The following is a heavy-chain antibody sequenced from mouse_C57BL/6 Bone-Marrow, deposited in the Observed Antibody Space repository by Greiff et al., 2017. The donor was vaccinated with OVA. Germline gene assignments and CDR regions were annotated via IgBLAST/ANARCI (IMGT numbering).Heavy chain of an antibody. V-gene: IGHV5-4*03. J-gene: IGHJ4*01. CDR2: ISDGGSYT. CDR3: ARAYYSNLYAMDY. D-gene: IGHD2-5*01. Sequence: EVKLVESGGGLVKPGGSLKLSYAASGFTFSSYAMSWVRQTPEKRLEWVATISDGGSYTYYPDNVKGRFTISRDNAKNNLYLQMSHLKSEDTAMYYCARAYYSNLYAMDYWGQGTSVTVSS. CDR1: GFTFSSYA.